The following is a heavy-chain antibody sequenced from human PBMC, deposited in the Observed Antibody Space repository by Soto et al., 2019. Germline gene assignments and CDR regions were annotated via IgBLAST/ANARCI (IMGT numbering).Heavy chain of an antibody. J-gene: IGHJ3*02. CDR3: ARDTWEMDAFDI. Sequence: GGSLRLSCAASGFTFSSYAMHWVRQAPGKGLEWVAVISYDGSNKYYADSVKGRFTISRDNSKNTLYLQMNSLRAEDTAVYYCARDTWEMDAFDIWGQGTMVTVSS. D-gene: IGHD1-26*01. CDR1: GFTFSSYA. V-gene: IGHV3-30*04. CDR2: ISYDGSNK.